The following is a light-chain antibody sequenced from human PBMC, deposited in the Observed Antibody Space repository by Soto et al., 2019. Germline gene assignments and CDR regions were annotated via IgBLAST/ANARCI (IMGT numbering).Light chain of an antibody. CDR3: QQHDILPIT. J-gene: IGKJ5*01. V-gene: IGKV3-20*01. CDR2: GAS. CDR1: QSVSSSY. Sequence: EIVLTQSPGTLSLSPGERATLSCRASQSVSSSYLAWYQQKPGQAPRLLIYGASTRATGIPARFSGSGSGTEFTLTISSLQSEDFALYYCQQHDILPITFGQGTRLEIK.